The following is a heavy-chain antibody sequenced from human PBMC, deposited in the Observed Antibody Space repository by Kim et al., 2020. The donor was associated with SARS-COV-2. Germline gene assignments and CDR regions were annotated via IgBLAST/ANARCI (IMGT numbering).Heavy chain of an antibody. V-gene: IGHV3-30*01. J-gene: IGHJ4*02. Sequence: YVDSGKCRVNISRDNSKTALYLQMNSLRAEDTAVYYCARAPVRYGDYFDYWGQGTLVTVSS. D-gene: IGHD4-17*01. CDR3: ARAPVRYGDYFDY.